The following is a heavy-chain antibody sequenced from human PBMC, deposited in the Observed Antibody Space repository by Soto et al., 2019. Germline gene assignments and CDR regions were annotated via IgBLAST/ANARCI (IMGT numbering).Heavy chain of an antibody. CDR3: AREGHDYGGKVLRAFDI. CDR1: GYTFNSYA. V-gene: IGHV1-2*04. J-gene: IGHJ3*02. CDR2: INPNSGGT. D-gene: IGHD4-17*01. Sequence: ASVKVSCKASGYTFNSYAMHWVRQAPGQRLEWMGWINPNSGGTNYAQKFQGWVTMTRDTSISTAYMELSRLRSDDTAVYYCAREGHDYGGKVLRAFDIWGQGTMVTVS.